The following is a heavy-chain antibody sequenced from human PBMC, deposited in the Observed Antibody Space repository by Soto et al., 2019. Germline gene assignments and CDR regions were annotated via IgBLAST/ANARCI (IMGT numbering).Heavy chain of an antibody. CDR2: IYPTDSDT. D-gene: IGHD6-19*01. Sequence: PGESLKISCKVSGYRFSSYWIGWVRQMPGKGLXXMGIIYPTDSDTRYSPSFQGQVSISADTSISTAYLQWSSLKASDTAMYYCARQAVPGATNTFNHFHAMDVWGQGTMVTVSS. V-gene: IGHV5-51*01. CDR3: ARQAVPGATNTFNHFHAMDV. CDR1: GYRFSSYW. J-gene: IGHJ6*02.